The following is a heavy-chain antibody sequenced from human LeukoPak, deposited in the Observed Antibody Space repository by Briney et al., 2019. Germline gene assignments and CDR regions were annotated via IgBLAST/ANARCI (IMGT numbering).Heavy chain of an antibody. CDR3: ARVSLEWLFGDWFDP. Sequence: ASVKVSCKASGYTFTSYGISRVRQAPGQGLEWMGWISAYNGNTNYAQKLQGRVTMTTDTSTSTAYMELRSLRSDDTAVYYCARVSLEWLFGDWFDPWGQGTLVTVSS. D-gene: IGHD3-3*01. V-gene: IGHV1-18*01. CDR2: ISAYNGNT. CDR1: GYTFTSYG. J-gene: IGHJ5*02.